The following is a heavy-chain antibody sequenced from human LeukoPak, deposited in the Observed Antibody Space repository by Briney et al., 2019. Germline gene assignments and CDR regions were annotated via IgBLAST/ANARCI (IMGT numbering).Heavy chain of an antibody. V-gene: IGHV4-34*01. CDR2: INHSGST. J-gene: IGHJ6*02. CDR1: GGSFSGYY. Sequence: SETLSLTCAVYGGSFSGYYWSWIRQPPGKGLEWIGEINHSGSTNYNPSLKSRVTISVDTSKNQFSLKLSSVTAADTAVYYCASLVVVVPAAMSALSYYYGMDVWAKGPRSPSP. CDR3: ASLVVVVPAAMSALSYYYGMDV. D-gene: IGHD2-2*01.